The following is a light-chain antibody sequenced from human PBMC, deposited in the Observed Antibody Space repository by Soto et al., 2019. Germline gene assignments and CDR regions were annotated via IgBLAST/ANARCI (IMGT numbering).Light chain of an antibody. CDR3: CSYAGSYSIHVV. CDR2: DVS. Sequence: QSALTQPRSVSGSPGQSVTISCTGTSSDVGGYNYVSWYQQHPGKAPKLMIYDVSKRPSGVPDRFSGSKSGNTASLTISGVQAEDEADYYCCSYAGSYSIHVVFGGGTKVTVL. CDR1: SSDVGGYNY. V-gene: IGLV2-11*01. J-gene: IGLJ2*01.